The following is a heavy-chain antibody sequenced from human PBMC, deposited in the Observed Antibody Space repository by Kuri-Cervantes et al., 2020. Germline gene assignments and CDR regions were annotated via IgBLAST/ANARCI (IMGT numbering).Heavy chain of an antibody. D-gene: IGHD2-15*01. CDR1: GFTFTNYA. Sequence: GGSLRLSCAASGFTFTNYAMAWVRQAPGKGLEWVSAIRGSGGSTYSADSVKGRFTISRDNSKNTLYLQMNSLRAEDTAVYYCAKVVDFDYWGQGTLVTVSS. CDR3: AKVVDFDY. V-gene: IGHV3-23*01. CDR2: IRGSGGST. J-gene: IGHJ4*02.